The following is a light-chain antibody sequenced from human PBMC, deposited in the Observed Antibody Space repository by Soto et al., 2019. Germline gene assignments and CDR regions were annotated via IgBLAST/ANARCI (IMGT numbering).Light chain of an antibody. J-gene: IGKJ2*01. CDR1: QDISHW. V-gene: IGKV1-12*01. CDR2: GAS. CDR3: QQVNSFPYT. Sequence: DIQMTQSPSSVSAFVGDRVTITCRASQDISHWVVWVQKKPGKAPKLLIYGASNLQSGVPSRFSGSRSVTEFALTISSLQPEDFASYYCQQVNSFPYTFGQGTKVEIK.